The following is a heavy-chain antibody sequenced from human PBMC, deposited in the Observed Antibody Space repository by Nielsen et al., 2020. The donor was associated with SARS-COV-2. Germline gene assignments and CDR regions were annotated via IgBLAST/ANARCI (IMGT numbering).Heavy chain of an antibody. J-gene: IGHJ1*01. CDR3: AKGSVYMEYFDH. CDR1: GFTFSSYA. V-gene: IGHV3-33*06. CDR2: IWYDGGNE. Sequence: GESLKISCAASGFTFSSYAMHWVRQAPGKGLEWVAVIWYDGGNEYYADSVKGRFTISRDNSKNTLYVQMSSLRAEDTAVYFCAKGSVYMEYFDHWGQGTLVTVSS. D-gene: IGHD5-18*01.